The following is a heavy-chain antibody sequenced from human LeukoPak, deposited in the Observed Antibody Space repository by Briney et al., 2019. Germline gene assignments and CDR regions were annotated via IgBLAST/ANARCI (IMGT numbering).Heavy chain of an antibody. CDR2: INPNSGAT. CDR1: GYTFTGYY. J-gene: IGHJ4*02. V-gene: IGHV1-2*02. CDR3: ATYSGSYSSDFDY. Sequence: ASVKVSCKASGYTFTGYYMHWVRQAPGQGLEWMGWINPNSGATLYAQKFQGRVTMTRDTSINTAYMELSRLRSDDTAVYYCATYSGSYSSDFDYWGQGTLVTVSS. D-gene: IGHD1-26*01.